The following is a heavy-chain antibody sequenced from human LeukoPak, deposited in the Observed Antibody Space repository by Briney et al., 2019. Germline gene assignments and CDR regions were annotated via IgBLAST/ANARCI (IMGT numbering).Heavy chain of an antibody. D-gene: IGHD2-8*01. CDR1: GYTFTGYY. J-gene: IGHJ4*02. CDR3: ARVDGDCTNGVCDDFDY. CDR2: INPNSGGT. Sequence: ASVKVSCKASGYTFTGYYMHWVRQAPGQRLEWMGWINPNSGGTNYAQKFQGRVTMTRDTSISTAYMELSRLRSDDTAVYYCARVDGDCTNGVCDDFDYWGQGTLVTVSS. V-gene: IGHV1-2*02.